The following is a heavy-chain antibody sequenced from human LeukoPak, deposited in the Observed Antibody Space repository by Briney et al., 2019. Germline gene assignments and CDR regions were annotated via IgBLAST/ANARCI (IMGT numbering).Heavy chain of an antibody. V-gene: IGHV4-38-2*02. CDR3: ARGVGFGELLRYYYYYYMDV. CDR2: IYHSGST. D-gene: IGHD3-10*01. Sequence: SETLSLTCTVSGYSIANGYYWGWIRQPPGKGLEWIGNIYHSGSTYYNPSLKSRVTISIDTSKNQFSLNLRSVTAADTAVYYCARGVGFGELLRYYYYYYMDVWGKGTTVTVSS. CDR1: GYSIANGYY. J-gene: IGHJ6*03.